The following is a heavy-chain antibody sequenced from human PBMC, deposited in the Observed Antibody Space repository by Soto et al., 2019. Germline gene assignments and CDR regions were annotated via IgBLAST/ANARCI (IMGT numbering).Heavy chain of an antibody. D-gene: IGHD4-17*01. Sequence: SETLSLTCTVSGGSISSGDYYWSWIRQPPGKGLEWIGYIYYSGSTYYNPSLKSRVTISVDTSKNQFSLKLSSVTAADTAVYYCARGTTVTTVDYWGQGTLVTVSS. CDR2: IYYSGST. V-gene: IGHV4-30-4*01. CDR3: ARGTTVTTVDY. CDR1: GGSISSGDYY. J-gene: IGHJ4*02.